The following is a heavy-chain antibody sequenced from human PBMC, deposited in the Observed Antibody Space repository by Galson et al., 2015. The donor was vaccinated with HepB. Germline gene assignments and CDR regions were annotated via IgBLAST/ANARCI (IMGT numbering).Heavy chain of an antibody. V-gene: IGHV3-23*01. CDR3: ATRSGASGWYSYFQH. D-gene: IGHD6-19*01. Sequence: SLRLSCAASGFTFSSYAIMWVRQAPGKGLERVSGMSDNGDNTFYADSVKGRFTISRDISKTTVYLQMNSLRVEDTAVYYCATRSGASGWYSYFQHWGQGTLVTVSS. CDR2: MSDNGDNT. CDR1: GFTFSSYA. J-gene: IGHJ1*01.